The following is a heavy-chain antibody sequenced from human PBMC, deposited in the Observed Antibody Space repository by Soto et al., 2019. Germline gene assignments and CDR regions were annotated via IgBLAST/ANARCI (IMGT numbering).Heavy chain of an antibody. CDR3: ARLHGYCISSSCHGHYAMDV. V-gene: IGHV4-39*01. J-gene: IGHJ6*02. D-gene: IGHD2-2*01. Sequence: SETLSLTCTFSGCSISSGDYYWGWIRQPPGKGLEWIGSIYYSGITYYNPSLNSRVTVSVDTSKNQFSLKVTSVTAADTAVYYCARLHGYCISSSCHGHYAMDVWGQGTTVTVSS. CDR1: GCSISSGDYY. CDR2: IYYSGIT.